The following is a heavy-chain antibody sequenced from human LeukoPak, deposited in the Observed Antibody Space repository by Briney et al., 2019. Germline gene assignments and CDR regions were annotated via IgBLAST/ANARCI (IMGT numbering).Heavy chain of an antibody. CDR2: INPNSGGT. CDR3: ARGGPGIAAAGEYYYYYMDV. Sequence: GASVKVSCKASGYSFTVYYMHWVRQAPGQGLEWMGWINPNSGGTNYAQKFQGRVTMTRDTSISTAYMELSRLRSDDTAVYYCARGGPGIAAAGEYYYYYMDVWGKGTTVTVSS. D-gene: IGHD6-13*01. V-gene: IGHV1-2*02. CDR1: GYSFTVYY. J-gene: IGHJ6*03.